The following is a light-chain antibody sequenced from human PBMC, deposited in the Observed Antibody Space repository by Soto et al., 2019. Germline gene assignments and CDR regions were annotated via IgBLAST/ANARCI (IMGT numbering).Light chain of an antibody. CDR1: SSDVGGYKF. CDR2: EVN. CDR3: LSYTSANTRV. Sequence: QSALTKPASVSASPGQSITISCTGTSSDVGGYKFVSWYQHHPGKAPKLMMYEVNNRPSGVSNRFSGSKSGNTASLTISGLQPEDEADYYCLSYTSANTRVFGGGTKLTVL. J-gene: IGLJ3*02. V-gene: IGLV2-14*01.